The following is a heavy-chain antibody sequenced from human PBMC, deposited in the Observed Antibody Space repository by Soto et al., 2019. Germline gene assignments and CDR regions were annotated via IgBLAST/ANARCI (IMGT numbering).Heavy chain of an antibody. Sequence: KPGGSLRLSCAASGFTFSDYSMNWVRQAPGKGLEWVSYISRSGSDIYYADSVKGRFTISRDNSKNTLYLQMNSLRAEDTAVYYCAREVVTTEWYFDNWGQGIPVTVSS. CDR2: ISRSGSDI. CDR3: AREVVTTEWYFDN. D-gene: IGHD1-1*01. J-gene: IGHJ4*02. CDR1: GFTFSDYS. V-gene: IGHV3-11*04.